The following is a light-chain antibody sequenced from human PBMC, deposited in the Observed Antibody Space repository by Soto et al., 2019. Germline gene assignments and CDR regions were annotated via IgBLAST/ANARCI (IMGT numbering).Light chain of an antibody. J-gene: IGLJ3*02. CDR3: CSYAGSSTSWV. Sequence: QSALTQPASVSGSTGQSLTISCTGTSSDLGSYNLVSWYQQHPGKAPKLMIYEVNKRPSGVSNRFSASKSGNTASLTISGLQAAYEADYYCCSYAGSSTSWVFGGGTKLTV. CDR1: SSDLGSYNL. V-gene: IGLV2-23*02. CDR2: EVN.